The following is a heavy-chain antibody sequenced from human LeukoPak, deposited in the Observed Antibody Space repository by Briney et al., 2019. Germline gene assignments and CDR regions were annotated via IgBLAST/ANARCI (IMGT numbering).Heavy chain of an antibody. CDR3: AKDRDIVVVVSATKGYFDL. CDR1: GFTFSNAW. CDR2: ISGSGGST. V-gene: IGHV3-23*01. D-gene: IGHD2-15*01. J-gene: IGHJ2*01. Sequence: PGGSLRLSCAASGFTFSNAWINWVRQAPGKGLEWVSAISGSGGSTYYADSVKGRFTISRDNSKNTLYLQMNSLRAEDTAVYYCAKDRDIVVVVSATKGYFDLWGRGTLVTVSS.